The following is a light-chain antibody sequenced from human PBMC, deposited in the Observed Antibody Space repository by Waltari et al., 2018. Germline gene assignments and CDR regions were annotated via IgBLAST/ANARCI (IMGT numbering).Light chain of an antibody. CDR2: GAS. J-gene: IGKJ1*01. CDR3: QQYGTSPRT. CDR1: RRVTSTY. V-gene: IGKV3-20*01. Sequence: EIVLTQSPGTLSLSPGARATLPCRASRRVTSTYLAWYQQKPGQAPRLLIYGASNRASGIPDRFSGSGSGTDYTLTISRLEPEDFAVYYCQQYGTSPRTFGPGTKLEIK.